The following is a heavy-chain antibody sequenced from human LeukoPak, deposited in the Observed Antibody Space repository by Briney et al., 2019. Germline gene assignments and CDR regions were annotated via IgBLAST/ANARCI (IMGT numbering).Heavy chain of an antibody. Sequence: PGRSLRLSCAASGFSFSRYETNGVRHAPEKGLEWVSYISTSGCTIYYADSVKGRFTISRDNAKNSLSLQMNSLRDEDTAVYYCAMRFDYWGQGTLVTVSS. CDR3: AMRFDY. V-gene: IGHV3-48*03. CDR1: GFSFSRYE. J-gene: IGHJ4*02. CDR2: ISTSGCTI. D-gene: IGHD3-10*01.